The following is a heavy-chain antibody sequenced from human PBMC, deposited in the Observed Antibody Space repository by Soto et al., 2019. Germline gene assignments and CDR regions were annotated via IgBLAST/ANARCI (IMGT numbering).Heavy chain of an antibody. V-gene: IGHV3-23*01. J-gene: IGHJ4*02. Sequence: GGSLRLSCAASGFTFSRYAMGWVRQAPGKGLEWVSVIAGNGGNIHYVDSVKGRFTISRDNSKNTLYLQMNSLRVEDTAVYNCATQDFRGTTGTTWGQGTLVTVSS. D-gene: IGHD1-1*01. CDR1: GFTFSRYA. CDR3: ATQDFRGTTGTT. CDR2: IAGNGGNI.